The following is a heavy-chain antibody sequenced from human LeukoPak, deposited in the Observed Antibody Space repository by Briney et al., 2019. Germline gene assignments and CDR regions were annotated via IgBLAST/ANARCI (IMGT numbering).Heavy chain of an antibody. CDR3: ARHLYYAILTGRRDAFDI. D-gene: IGHD3-9*01. CDR2: IYYSGST. Sequence: PSETLSLTCTVSGGSISSYYWSWIRQPPGKGLEWIGYIYYSGSTNYNPSLKSRVTISVDTSKNQFSLKLSSVTAADTAVYYCARHLYYAILTGRRDAFDIWGQGTMVTVSS. V-gene: IGHV4-59*01. J-gene: IGHJ3*02. CDR1: GGSISSYY.